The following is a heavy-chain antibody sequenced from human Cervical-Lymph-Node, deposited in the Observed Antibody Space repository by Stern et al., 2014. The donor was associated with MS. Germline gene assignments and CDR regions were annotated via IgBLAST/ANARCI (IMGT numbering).Heavy chain of an antibody. D-gene: IGHD2/OR15-2a*01. Sequence: VQLLESGGGLVQPGGSLRLSCAASGFSFGTSWMSWVRQPPGRGLEWVANIRQDGYDKFYGVSVKGRFTISRDNARNSLYLQMNSLTVADTAVYYCARDRRAFLDYWGQGTHVAVSS. CDR2: IRQDGYDK. V-gene: IGHV3-7*01. CDR1: GFSFGTSW. J-gene: IGHJ4*02. CDR3: ARDRRAFLDY.